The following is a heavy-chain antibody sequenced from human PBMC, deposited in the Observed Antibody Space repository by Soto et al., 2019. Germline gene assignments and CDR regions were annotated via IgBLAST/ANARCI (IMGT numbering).Heavy chain of an antibody. CDR2: IYHSGRT. V-gene: IGHV4-39*01. CDR1: GASITTSSYY. D-gene: IGHD7-27*01. J-gene: IGHJ4*02. Sequence: QLQLQESGPGHVKPSETLALTCSVSGASITTSSYYWAWIRQPPGKGLEWVSSIYHSGRTYYKPALKTRVTRSVDMSDNQFSLTLTSVSAADTAVYYCALLRLGRDYFDFWSPGTLVTVSS. CDR3: ALLRLGRDYFDF.